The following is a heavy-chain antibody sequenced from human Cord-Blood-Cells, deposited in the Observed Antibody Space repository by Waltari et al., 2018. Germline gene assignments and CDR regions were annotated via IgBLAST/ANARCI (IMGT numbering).Heavy chain of an antibody. CDR1: GGSFSGYY. Sequence: QVQLQQWGAGLLKPSETLSLTCAVYGGSFSGYYWSWIRQPPGKGLEWIGEINHSGSTNYNPSLKSRVTISVDTSKNQFSLKLSSVTAADTAVYYCARGLGFLEWLYYYYYMDVW. CDR3: ARGLGFLEWLYYYYYMDV. D-gene: IGHD3-3*01. J-gene: IGHJ6*03. CDR2: INHSGST. V-gene: IGHV4-34*01.